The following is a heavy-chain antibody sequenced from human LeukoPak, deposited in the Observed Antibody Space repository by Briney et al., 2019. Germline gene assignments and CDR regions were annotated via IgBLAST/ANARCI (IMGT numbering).Heavy chain of an antibody. J-gene: IGHJ3*01. Sequence: GGSLRLSCIPSGFSFSSYGMHWVRQAPGKGLEWVAVIWSHGNRKHHSDSVEGRFAISRDNSKSILYLQMNNLRAEDTALYYCARDSAADDNDFDVWGQGTMVTVSS. CDR1: GFSFSSYG. D-gene: IGHD6-25*01. CDR2: IWSHGNRK. V-gene: IGHV3-33*01. CDR3: ARDSAADDNDFDV.